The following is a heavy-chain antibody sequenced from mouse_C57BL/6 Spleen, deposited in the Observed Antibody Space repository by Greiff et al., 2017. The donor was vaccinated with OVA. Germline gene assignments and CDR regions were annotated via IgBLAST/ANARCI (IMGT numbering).Heavy chain of an antibody. J-gene: IGHJ1*03. CDR2: ISDGGSYT. CDR3: AGDLGWYFDV. Sequence: EVQLVESGEGLAKPGGSLKLSCAASGFTFSSYSMYWVRQTPEKRLEWVATISDGGSYTYYPDNVKGRFTISRDNAKNNLYLQMSHLKSEDTAMYYCAGDLGWYFDVWGTGTTVTVSS. V-gene: IGHV5-4*01. D-gene: IGHD3-1*01. CDR1: GFTFSSYS.